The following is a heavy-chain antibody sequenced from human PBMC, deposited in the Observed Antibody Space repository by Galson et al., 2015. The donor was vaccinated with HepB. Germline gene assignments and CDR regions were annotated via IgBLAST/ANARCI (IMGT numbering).Heavy chain of an antibody. J-gene: IGHJ6*02. CDR2: IDPSDSYT. V-gene: IGHV5-10-1*01. CDR1: GYSFTSYW. D-gene: IGHD1-7*01. Sequence: QSGAEVKKPGESLRISCKGSGYSFTSYWISWVRQMPGKGLEWMGRIDPSDSYTNYSPSFQGHVTISADKSISTAYLQWSSLKASDTAMYYCARRGTTSVLGHYYYGMDVWGQGTTVTVSS. CDR3: ARRGTTSVLGHYYYGMDV.